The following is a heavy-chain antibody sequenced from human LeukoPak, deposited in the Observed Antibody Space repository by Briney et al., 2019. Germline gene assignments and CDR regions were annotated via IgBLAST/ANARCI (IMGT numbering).Heavy chain of an antibody. J-gene: IGHJ4*02. Sequence: PSETLSLTCTVSGGSISSYYWSWIRQPPGKGLEWIGYIYYSGSTNYNPSLKSRVTISGDTSKNQFSLKLSSVTAADTAVYYCARGGKRVYDIPIPYYFDYWGQGTLVTVSS. CDR3: ARGGKRVYDIPIPYYFDY. V-gene: IGHV4-59*01. CDR1: GGSISSYY. D-gene: IGHD5/OR15-5a*01. CDR2: IYYSGST.